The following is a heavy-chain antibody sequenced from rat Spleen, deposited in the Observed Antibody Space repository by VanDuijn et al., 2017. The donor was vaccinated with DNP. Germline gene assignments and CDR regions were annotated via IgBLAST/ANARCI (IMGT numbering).Heavy chain of an antibody. CDR2: ITSSGGST. CDR3: ATHPLSEY. Sequence: EVQLVESGGDLVQPGRSLKLSCVASGFTFNNYWMTWIRQVPGKGLEWVASITSSGGSTYYPDSVKGRFTISRDNAKNTLYLQMDSLRSEDTATYYCATHPLSEYWGQGVMVTVSS. CDR1: GFTFNNYW. D-gene: IGHD3-8*01. V-gene: IGHV5-31*01. J-gene: IGHJ2*01.